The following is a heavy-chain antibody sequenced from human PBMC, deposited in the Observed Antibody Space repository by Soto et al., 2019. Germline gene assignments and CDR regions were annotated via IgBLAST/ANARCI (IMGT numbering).Heavy chain of an antibody. V-gene: IGHV5-51*01. CDR2: IYPGDPDT. Sequence: GESLKISCKCSGYSFTSYWIGWVRQMPGKGLEWMGIIYPGDPDTRYSPSFQGQVTISADKSISTAYLQWSSLKASDTAMYYCARFISFNPEYYYYYGMDVWGQGTTVTVS. CDR1: GYSFTSYW. CDR3: ARFISFNPEYYYYYGMDV. D-gene: IGHD3-16*01. J-gene: IGHJ6*02.